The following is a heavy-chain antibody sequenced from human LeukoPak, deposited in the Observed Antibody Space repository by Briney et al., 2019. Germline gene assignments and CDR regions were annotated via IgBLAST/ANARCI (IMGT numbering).Heavy chain of an antibody. Sequence: SETLSLTCAVYGGSISGYYWSWIRQPPGKGLEWIGEINHSGSTNYNPSLKSRVTISVDTSKNQFSLKLSSVTAADTAVYYCARVGCSGGSCYSGFDYWGQGTLVIVSS. J-gene: IGHJ4*02. D-gene: IGHD2-15*01. CDR3: ARVGCSGGSCYSGFDY. V-gene: IGHV4-34*01. CDR2: INHSGST. CDR1: GGSISGYY.